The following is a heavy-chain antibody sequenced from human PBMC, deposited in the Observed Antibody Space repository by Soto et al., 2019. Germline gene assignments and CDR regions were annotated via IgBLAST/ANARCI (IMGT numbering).Heavy chain of an antibody. CDR2: IIPIFGTA. CDR3: ARVPRTTVTTSYYYYGMDV. Sequence: GPQLKVSCKASGGTFSSYAISWVRQAPGQGLEWMGGIIPIFGTANYAQKFQGRVTITADESTSTAYMELSSLRSEDTAVYYCARVPRTTVTTSYYYYGMDVWGQGTTVTVSS. V-gene: IGHV1-69*13. D-gene: IGHD4-4*01. J-gene: IGHJ6*02. CDR1: GGTFSSYA.